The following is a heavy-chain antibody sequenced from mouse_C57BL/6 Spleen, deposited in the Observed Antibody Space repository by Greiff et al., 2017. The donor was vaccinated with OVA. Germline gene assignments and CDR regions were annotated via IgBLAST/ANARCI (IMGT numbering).Heavy chain of an antibody. CDR3: ARNYDYDVDAMDY. Sequence: VQVVESGPGLVQPSQSLSITCTVSGFSLTSYGVHWVRQSPGKGLEWLGVIWSGGSTDYNAAFISRLSISKDNSKSQVFFKMNSLQADDTAIYYCARNYDYDVDAMDYWGQGTSVTVSS. J-gene: IGHJ4*01. CDR1: GFSLTSYG. CDR2: IWSGGST. V-gene: IGHV2-2*01. D-gene: IGHD2-4*01.